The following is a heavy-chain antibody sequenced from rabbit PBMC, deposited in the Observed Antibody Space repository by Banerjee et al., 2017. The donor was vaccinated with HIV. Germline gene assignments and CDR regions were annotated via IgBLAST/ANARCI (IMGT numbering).Heavy chain of an antibody. Sequence: QEQLEESGGDLVKPEGSLTLTCTASGFSFSSTYYMCWVRQAPGKGLEWIGCMNSGSGNTYYASWAKGRFTISKTSSTVDLKMTSLTAADTATYFCARTDYSDGDYFNLWGQGTLVTVS. CDR3: ARTDYSDGDYFNL. V-gene: IGHV1S45*01. CDR2: MNSGSGNT. D-gene: IGHD2-1*01. CDR1: GFSFSSTYY. J-gene: IGHJ4*01.